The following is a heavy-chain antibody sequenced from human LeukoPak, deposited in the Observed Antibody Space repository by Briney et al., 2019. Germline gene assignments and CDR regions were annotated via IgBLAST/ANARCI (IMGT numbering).Heavy chain of an antibody. CDR2: MKQDGSEE. CDR3: ARDKIVGATVLDY. CDR1: GFTFSTYW. J-gene: IGHJ4*02. D-gene: IGHD1-26*01. V-gene: IGHV3-7*03. Sequence: PGGSLRLSCAASGFTFSTYWMRWVRQAPGKGLEWVANMKQDGSEEYYVDSVKGRFTISRDNAKNSLYLQMNSLRAEDTAVYYCARDKIVGATVLDYWGQGSLVTVSS.